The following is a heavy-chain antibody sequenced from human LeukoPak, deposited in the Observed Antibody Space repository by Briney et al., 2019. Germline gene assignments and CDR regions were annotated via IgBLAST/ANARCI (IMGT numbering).Heavy chain of an antibody. J-gene: IGHJ4*02. CDR3: ARSIAVAGTAGDN. CDR2: IYPNSGGT. V-gene: IGHV1-2*02. CDR1: GYTFTGYY. Sequence: ASVKVSCKASGYTFTGYYMHWVRQAPGQGLEWMGWIYPNSGGTNYAQKFQGRVTMTRDTSISTAYMELSRLRSDDTAVYYCARSIAVAGTAGDNWGQGTLVTVSS. D-gene: IGHD6-19*01.